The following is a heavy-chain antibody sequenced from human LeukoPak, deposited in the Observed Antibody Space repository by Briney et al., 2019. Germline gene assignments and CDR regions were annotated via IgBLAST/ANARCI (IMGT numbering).Heavy chain of an antibody. J-gene: IGHJ3*02. CDR3: ARASGLRYFDWLNAFDI. Sequence: SETLSLTCTVSGGSISNYYWSWLRQPPGKGLEWIGYIYYSGSTNYNNYNPSLKSRVTISVDTSKNQFSLKLSSVTAVDTAVYYCARASGLRYFDWLNAFDIWGQGTMVTVSS. CDR1: GGSISNYY. CDR2: IYYSGSTNYN. D-gene: IGHD3-9*01. V-gene: IGHV4-59*08.